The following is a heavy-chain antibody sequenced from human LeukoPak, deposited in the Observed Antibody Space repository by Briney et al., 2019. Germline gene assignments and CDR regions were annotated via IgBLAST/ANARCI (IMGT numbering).Heavy chain of an antibody. D-gene: IGHD1-26*01. CDR1: GFTFSSYA. CDR3: ARDHDSGGGGGY. J-gene: IGHJ4*02. Sequence: GRSLRLSCAASGFTFSSYAMHWVRQAPGKGLEWVAVISYDGSNKYYADSVRGRFTISRDNSKNTVYLQMNSLRVEDTAVYFCARDHDSGGGGGYWGQGTLVTVSS. CDR2: ISYDGSNK. V-gene: IGHV3-30-3*01.